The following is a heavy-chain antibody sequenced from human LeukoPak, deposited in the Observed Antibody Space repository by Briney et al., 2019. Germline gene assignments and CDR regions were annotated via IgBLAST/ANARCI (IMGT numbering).Heavy chain of an antibody. CDR1: GFIFSSYW. D-gene: IGHD6-13*01. Sequence: GGSLRLSCAASGFIFSSYWVTWVRQAPGKGLEWVANMYQDGSQKYYADSVKGRFTISRDNAKNSLYLQMNSLRAEDMALYYCAKSSIAAAGTRAGYFDYWGQGTLVTVSS. V-gene: IGHV3-7*03. CDR3: AKSSIAAAGTRAGYFDY. CDR2: MYQDGSQK. J-gene: IGHJ4*02.